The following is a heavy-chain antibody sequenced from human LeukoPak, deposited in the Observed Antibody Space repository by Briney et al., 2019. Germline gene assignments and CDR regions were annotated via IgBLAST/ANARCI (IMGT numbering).Heavy chain of an antibody. V-gene: IGHV4-34*01. Sequence: TPSETLSLTCAVYGGSFSGNYWTWIRQPPGKGLEWIGEINHSGSTNYNPSLKSRVTISVDTSKNQFSLKLSSVTAADAAVYYCARGIGYGPRFDYWGQGTLVTVSS. J-gene: IGHJ4*02. D-gene: IGHD5-18*01. CDR2: INHSGST. CDR3: ARGIGYGPRFDY. CDR1: GGSFSGNY.